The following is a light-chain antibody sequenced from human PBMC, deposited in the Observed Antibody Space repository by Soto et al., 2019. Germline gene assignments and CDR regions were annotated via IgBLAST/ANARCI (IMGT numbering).Light chain of an antibody. V-gene: IGKV4-1*01. CDR2: WAS. Sequence: DIVMTQSPDSLAVSLGERATINCKSSQSVLYRSNNKNYLAWYQQKSGQPPKLLIYWASTRESGVPDRFSGSGSGTDFTLTISSLQAEDVAVYYCQQYYSTPQTFGQGTKVEIK. CDR3: QQYYSTPQT. J-gene: IGKJ1*01. CDR1: QSVLYRSNNKNY.